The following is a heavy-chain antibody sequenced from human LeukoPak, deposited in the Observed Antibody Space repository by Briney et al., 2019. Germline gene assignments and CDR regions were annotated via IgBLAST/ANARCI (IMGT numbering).Heavy chain of an antibody. CDR1: GYTFTSYY. D-gene: IGHD5-24*01. V-gene: IGHV1-2*04. CDR3: ARGTVEMATMVDY. J-gene: IGHJ4*02. CDR2: INPNSGGT. Sequence: ASVKVSCKASGYTFTSYYMHWVRQAPGQGLEWMGWINPNSGGTNYAQKFQGWVTMTRDTSISTAYMELSRLRSDDTAVYYCARGTVEMATMVDYWGQGTLVTVSS.